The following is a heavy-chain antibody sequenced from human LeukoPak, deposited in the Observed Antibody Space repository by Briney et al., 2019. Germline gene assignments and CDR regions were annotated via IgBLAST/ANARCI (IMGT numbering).Heavy chain of an antibody. J-gene: IGHJ3*02. V-gene: IGHV3-21*04. CDR1: GFTFTSYT. D-gene: IGHD7-27*01. CDR3: ARDRVYLGREDAFDI. CDR2: IDSSSTYI. Sequence: PGGSLRLSCAASGFTFTSYTMAWVRQAPGKGLEWVSSIDSSSTYIYYADSVKGRFTVSRDNSKNMLYLHMNSLRAEDTAVYYCARDRVYLGREDAFDIWGQGTMVTVSS.